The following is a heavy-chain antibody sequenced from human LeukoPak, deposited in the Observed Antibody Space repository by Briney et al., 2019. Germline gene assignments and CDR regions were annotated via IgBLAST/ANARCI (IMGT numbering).Heavy chain of an antibody. CDR3: ARAPRWRGGFDY. CDR2: INHSGST. V-gene: IGHV4-34*01. D-gene: IGHD4-23*01. J-gene: IGHJ4*02. Sequence: PSETLSLTCAVYGGSFSGCYWSWIRQPPGKGLEWIGEINHSGSTNYNPSLKSRVTISVDTSKNQFSLKLSSVTAADTAVYYCARAPRWRGGFDYWGQGTLVTVSS. CDR1: GGSFSGCY.